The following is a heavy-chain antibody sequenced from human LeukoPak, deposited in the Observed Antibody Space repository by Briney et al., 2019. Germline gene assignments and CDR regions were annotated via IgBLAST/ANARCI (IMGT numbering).Heavy chain of an antibody. V-gene: IGHV1-18*01. D-gene: IGHD6-19*01. CDR1: GYTFTSYG. Sequence: VASVKVSCKASGYTFTSYGISWVRQAPGQGLEWMGWISAYNGNTNYAQKLQGRVTMTTDTSTSTAYMELSSLRSEDTAVYYCASIAVAALTGHDYWGQGTLVTVSS. CDR2: ISAYNGNT. J-gene: IGHJ4*02. CDR3: ASIAVAALTGHDY.